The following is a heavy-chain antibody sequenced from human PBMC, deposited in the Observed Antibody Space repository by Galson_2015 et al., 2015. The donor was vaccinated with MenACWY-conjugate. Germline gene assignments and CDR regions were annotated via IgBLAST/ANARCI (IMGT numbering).Heavy chain of an antibody. Sequence: SLRLSCAASGFTFSSSWMHWVRQAPGKGPVWVSRINPDGSSTTYADSVKGRFTISRDNAKNTLYLQMNSLRAEDTAVYYCVRDMKQLLEYLPQNSFDPWGQGTLVSVSS. CDR2: INPDGSST. CDR3: VRDMKQLLEYLPQNSFDP. CDR1: GFTFSSSW. V-gene: IGHV3-74*03. D-gene: IGHD2-21*01. J-gene: IGHJ5*02.